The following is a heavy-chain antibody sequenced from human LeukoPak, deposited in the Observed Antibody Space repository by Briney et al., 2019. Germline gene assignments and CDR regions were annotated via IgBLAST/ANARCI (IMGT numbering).Heavy chain of an antibody. J-gene: IGHJ4*02. CDR3: AKGAFSVVVPASDY. CDR2: ISWNSGSI. D-gene: IGHD2-2*01. V-gene: IGHV3-9*03. Sequence: GGSLRLSCAASGFTFDDYAMHWVRQAPGKGLEWVSGISWNSGSIGYADSAKGRFTISRDNAKNSLYLQMNSLRAEDMALYYCAKGAFSVVVPASDYWGQGTLVTVSS. CDR1: GFTFDDYA.